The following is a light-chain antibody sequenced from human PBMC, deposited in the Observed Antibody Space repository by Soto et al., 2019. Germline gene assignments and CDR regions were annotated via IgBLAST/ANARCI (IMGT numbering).Light chain of an antibody. J-gene: IGKJ1*01. CDR2: DGS. Sequence: DIQMTQSPSTVSASVGDRITIAGRSSQSINTWLAWYRQRPGVAPQLLIYDGSTLAMGVPSRFSGSGSGTDFTLSISRLQPDDFATFHCQQYQTYSRTFGQGTKVE. CDR1: QSINTW. V-gene: IGKV1-5*01. CDR3: QQYQTYSRT.